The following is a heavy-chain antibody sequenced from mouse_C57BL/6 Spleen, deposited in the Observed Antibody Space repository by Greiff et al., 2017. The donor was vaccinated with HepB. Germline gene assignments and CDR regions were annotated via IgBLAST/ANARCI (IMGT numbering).Heavy chain of an antibody. CDR2: IDPETGGT. J-gene: IGHJ2*01. V-gene: IGHV1-15*01. Sequence: VQRVESGAELVRPGASVTLSCKASGYTFTDYEMHWVKQTPVHGLEWIGAIDPETGGTAYNQKFKGKAILTADKSSSTAYMELRSLTSEDSAVYYCTRYYGYDGDYFDYWGQGTTLTVSS. D-gene: IGHD2-2*01. CDR3: TRYYGYDGDYFDY. CDR1: GYTFTDYE.